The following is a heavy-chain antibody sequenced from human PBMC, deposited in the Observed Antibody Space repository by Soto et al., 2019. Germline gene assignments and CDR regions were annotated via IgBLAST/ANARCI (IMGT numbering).Heavy chain of an antibody. CDR2: IIPICGTA. J-gene: IGHJ6*02. V-gene: IGHV1-69*01. CDR3: AREAIAAAGTIYYYGMDV. CDR1: GGTFSSYA. Sequence: QVQLVQSGAEVKKPGSSVKVSCKASGGTFSSYAISWVRQAPGQGLEWMGGIIPICGTANYAQKFQGRVTITADESTSTAYMELSSLRSEDTAVYYCAREAIAAAGTIYYYGMDVWGQGTTVTVSS. D-gene: IGHD6-13*01.